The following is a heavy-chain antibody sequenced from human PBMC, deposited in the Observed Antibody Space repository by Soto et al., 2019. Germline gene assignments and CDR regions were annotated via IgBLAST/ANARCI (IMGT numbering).Heavy chain of an antibody. J-gene: IGHJ4*02. CDR1: GFSFSTYG. D-gene: IGHD2-21*01. Sequence: QVQLVESGGGVVQPGTSLRLSCAASGFSFSTYGMHWVRQAPGKGPEWVAVISFDGNDKYYADSVKGRFTISRDNSRNTLYLELNSLRGEDTAVYYCATQNVVRDTPRVFDYWGKGTLVTVSS. CDR3: ATQNVVRDTPRVFDY. V-gene: IGHV3-30*03. CDR2: ISFDGNDK.